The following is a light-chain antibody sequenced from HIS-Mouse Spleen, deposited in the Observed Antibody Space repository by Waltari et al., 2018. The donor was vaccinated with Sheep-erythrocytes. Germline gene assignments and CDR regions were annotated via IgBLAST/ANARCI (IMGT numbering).Light chain of an antibody. J-gene: IGLJ1*01. CDR2: DVS. V-gene: IGLV2-11*01. CDR1: SSDVGGYNY. Sequence: QSALTQPRSVSGSPGQSVTISCTGTSSDVGGYNYVSWYQQHPGKAPKPMIYDVSNRPSGVPVRFSGSKSGNPASLTISGLQAEDEADYDCCSYAGSYNHVFATGTKVTVL. CDR3: CSYAGSYNHV.